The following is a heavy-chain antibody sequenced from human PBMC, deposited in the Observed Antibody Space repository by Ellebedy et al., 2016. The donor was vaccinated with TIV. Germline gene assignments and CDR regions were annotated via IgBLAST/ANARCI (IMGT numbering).Heavy chain of an antibody. D-gene: IGHD3-22*01. CDR3: ASSRTNYYDSSGRYHYYYGMDV. CDR2: IYPDDSHT. CDR1: GYSSTSHW. Sequence: GESLKISCKASGYSSTSHWIGWARQMPGKGLEWMGIIYPDDSHTKYSPSFQGQVTISIDKPISTAYLQWSSLKASDTAIYYCASSRTNYYDSSGRYHYYYGMDVWGQGTTVTVSS. J-gene: IGHJ6*02. V-gene: IGHV5-51*01.